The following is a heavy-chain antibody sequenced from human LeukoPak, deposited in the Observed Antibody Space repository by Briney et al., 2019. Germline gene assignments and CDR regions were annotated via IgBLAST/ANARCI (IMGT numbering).Heavy chain of an antibody. CDR1: GGSFSGYY. Sequence: PSETLSLTCAVYGGSFSGYYWSWIRQPPGKGLEWIGEINHSGSTNYNPSLNSRVTISVDTSKNHFALKLSSVTAADTAVYYCARGRPSGMVRGVIFDYWGQGTLVTVSS. J-gene: IGHJ4*02. CDR3: ARGRPSGMVRGVIFDY. D-gene: IGHD3-10*01. CDR2: INHSGST. V-gene: IGHV4-34*01.